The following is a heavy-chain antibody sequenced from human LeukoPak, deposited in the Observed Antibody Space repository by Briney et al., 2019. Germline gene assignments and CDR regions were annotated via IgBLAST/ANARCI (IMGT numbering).Heavy chain of an antibody. CDR3: ARAQFGSGLPD. CDR2: ISWNSGSI. Sequence: GRSLRLSCAASGFTFDDYAMHWVRHAPGKGLEWGSRISWNSGSIGYADSAKGRFTISRDNAKNSLYLQMNSLRAEDTPVYYCARAQFGSGLPDWGQGTLVTVSS. V-gene: IGHV3-9*01. J-gene: IGHJ4*02. CDR1: GFTFDDYA. D-gene: IGHD6-19*01.